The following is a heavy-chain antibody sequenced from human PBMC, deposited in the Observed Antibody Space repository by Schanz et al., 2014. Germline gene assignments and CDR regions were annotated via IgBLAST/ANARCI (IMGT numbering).Heavy chain of an antibody. CDR2: TSYDGSNK. CDR3: AKDRRACSGGSCYSHDAFDI. CDR1: GFSFSSYG. D-gene: IGHD2-15*01. J-gene: IGHJ3*02. Sequence: QVQLVESGGGVVQPGRSLRLSCAASGFSFSSYGMHWVRQAPGKGLEWVAVTSYDGSNKYYADSVKGRFTISRDNSKNTLYLQKNSRRAEDTAVYYCAKDRRACSGGSCYSHDAFDIWGQGTMVTVSS. V-gene: IGHV3-30*18.